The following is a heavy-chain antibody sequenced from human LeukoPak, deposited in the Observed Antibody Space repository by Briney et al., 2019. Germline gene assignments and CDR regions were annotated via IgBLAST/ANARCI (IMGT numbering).Heavy chain of an antibody. Sequence: SETLSLTCTVSGGSISSYYWSWIRQPPGKGLEWIGYIYYGGSTNYNPSLKSRVTISVDTSKNQFSLKLSSVTAADTAVYYCARDLRGLSIFGVVQRFDPWGQGTLVTVSS. CDR1: GGSISSYY. CDR2: IYYGGST. D-gene: IGHD3-3*01. CDR3: ARDLRGLSIFGVVQRFDP. J-gene: IGHJ5*02. V-gene: IGHV4-59*12.